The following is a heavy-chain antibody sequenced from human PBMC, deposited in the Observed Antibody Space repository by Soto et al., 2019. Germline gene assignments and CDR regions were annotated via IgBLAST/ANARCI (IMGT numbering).Heavy chain of an antibody. Sequence: EVQLLESGGGLVQPGGSLRLSCAASGFTFSSYAMSWVRQAPGKGLEWVSAISGSGGSTYYADSVKGRFTISRDNSKNTLYLKMNSLRAEDTAVYYCAKESEYYDFWSGNFNWFDPWGQGTLVTVSS. J-gene: IGHJ5*02. D-gene: IGHD3-3*01. CDR3: AKESEYYDFWSGNFNWFDP. V-gene: IGHV3-23*01. CDR2: ISGSGGST. CDR1: GFTFSSYA.